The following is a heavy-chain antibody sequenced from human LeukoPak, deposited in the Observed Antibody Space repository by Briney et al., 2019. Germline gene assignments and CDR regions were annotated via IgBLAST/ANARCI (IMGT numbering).Heavy chain of an antibody. CDR2: IYYSGST. D-gene: IGHD3-3*01. J-gene: IGHJ5*02. CDR1: GGSISSSSYY. V-gene: IGHV4-39*07. Sequence: SETLSLTCTVSGGSISSSSYYWGWIRQPPGKGLEWIGSIYYSGSTYYNPSLKSRVTMSVDTSKNQFSLKLSSVTAADTAVYYCARGPARFLEWSLGWFDPWGQGTLVTVSS. CDR3: ARGPARFLEWSLGWFDP.